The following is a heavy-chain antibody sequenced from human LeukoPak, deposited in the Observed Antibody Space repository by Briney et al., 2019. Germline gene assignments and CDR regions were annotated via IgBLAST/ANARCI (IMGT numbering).Heavy chain of an antibody. CDR1: GFTFSSYA. J-gene: IGHJ4*02. CDR2: ISYDGSNK. V-gene: IGHV3-30-3*01. Sequence: GGCLRLSCAASGFTFSSYAMHWVRQARGKGLEWVAVISYDGSNKYYADSVKGRFTISRDNSKNTLYLQMNSLRAEDTAVYYCARLGVHCSSTSCYWFDYWGQGTLVTVSS. CDR3: ARLGVHCSSTSCYWFDY. D-gene: IGHD2-2*01.